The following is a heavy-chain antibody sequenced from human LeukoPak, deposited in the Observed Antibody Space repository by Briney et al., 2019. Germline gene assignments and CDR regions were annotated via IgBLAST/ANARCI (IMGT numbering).Heavy chain of an antibody. CDR3: ASDPGYYDFWSGYYPSTYFDY. Sequence: ASVKVSCKASGGTFSSYDINWVRQATGQGLEWMGWLNPNSGNTGYAQKFQGRVTISRNTSINTAYMELSSLRSEDTAVYYCASDPGYYDFWSGYYPSTYFDYWGQGTLVTVSS. D-gene: IGHD3-3*01. V-gene: IGHV1-8*03. J-gene: IGHJ4*02. CDR1: GGTFSSYD. CDR2: LNPNSGNT.